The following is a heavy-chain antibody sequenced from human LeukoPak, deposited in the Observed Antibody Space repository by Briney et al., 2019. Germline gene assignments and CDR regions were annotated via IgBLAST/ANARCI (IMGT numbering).Heavy chain of an antibody. CDR2: ISSSSTYT. CDR1: GFTFSSYS. J-gene: IGHJ2*01. V-gene: IGHV3-21*01. D-gene: IGHD6-13*01. Sequence: GGSLRLSCAASGFTFSSYSMNWVRQAPGKGLEWVSSISSSSTYTYYADSVKGRFTISRDNAKNSLYLQMNNLRAEDTAVYYCARGSSWDWYFDLWGRGTLVTVSS. CDR3: ARGSSWDWYFDL.